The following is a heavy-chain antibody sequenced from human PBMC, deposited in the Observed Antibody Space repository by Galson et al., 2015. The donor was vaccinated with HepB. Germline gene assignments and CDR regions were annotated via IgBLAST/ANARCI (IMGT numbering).Heavy chain of an antibody. V-gene: IGHV3-11*06. CDR3: ARTQVDTAPGDL. CDR1: GFTFSDYY. CDR2: ISSSSSYT. J-gene: IGHJ2*01. D-gene: IGHD5-18*01. Sequence: SLRLSCAASGFTFSDYYMSWIRQAQGKGLEWVSYISSSSSYTNYADSVKGRFTISRDNSTNTLYLQMNSLRAEDTAVYYCARTQVDTAPGDLWGRGTLVTVSS.